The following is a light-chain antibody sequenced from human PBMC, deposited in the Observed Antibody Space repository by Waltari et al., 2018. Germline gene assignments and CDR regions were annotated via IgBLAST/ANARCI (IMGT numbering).Light chain of an antibody. CDR3: SSYAGSNTYVV. CDR1: SRDIGGYNY. Sequence: QSALTQPPSASGSPGQSVTISCTGTSRDIGGYNYVSWYQQHPGKAPKLIIYEVTTRPSGVPDRFSGSKSGNTASLTVSGLQAEDEAYYYCSSYAGSNTYVVFGGGTKLTVL. J-gene: IGLJ2*01. CDR2: EVT. V-gene: IGLV2-8*01.